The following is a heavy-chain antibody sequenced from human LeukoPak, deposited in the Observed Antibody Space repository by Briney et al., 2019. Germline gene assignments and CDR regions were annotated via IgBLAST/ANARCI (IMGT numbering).Heavy chain of an antibody. J-gene: IGHJ6*04. CDR1: GGSISSGSYY. Sequence: SETLSLTCAASGGSISSGSYYWSWIRQPAGKGLEWIGRIYTSGSTNYNPSLKSRVTISVDTSKNQFSLKLSSVTAADTAVYYCAREPYPFDCSSTSCYPLDVWGKGTTVTVSS. V-gene: IGHV4-61*02. D-gene: IGHD2-2*01. CDR3: AREPYPFDCSSTSCYPLDV. CDR2: IYTSGST.